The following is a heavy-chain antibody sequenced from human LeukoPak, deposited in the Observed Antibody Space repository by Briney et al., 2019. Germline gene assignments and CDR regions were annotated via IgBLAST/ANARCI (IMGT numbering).Heavy chain of an antibody. CDR2: MSSSSSAI. CDR3: GSTGDYYGSGSYYKDYYYGMDV. J-gene: IGHJ6*02. Sequence: TGGSLRLSCAASGFTVRSYSMNWVRQAPGKGLECVSYMSSSSSAIYSVDSVKGRFTISRDNAKNSLYLQMNSLRAEDTAVYYCGSTGDYYGSGSYYKDYYYGMDVWGQGTTVTVSS. D-gene: IGHD3-10*01. CDR1: GFTVRSYS. V-gene: IGHV3-48*01.